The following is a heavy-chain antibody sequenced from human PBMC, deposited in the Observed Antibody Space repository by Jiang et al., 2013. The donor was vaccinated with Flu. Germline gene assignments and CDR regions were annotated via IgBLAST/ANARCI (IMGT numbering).Heavy chain of an antibody. Sequence: VQLLESGGGLVQPGGSLKLSCVASGFTFSGSAMHWVRQASGKGLEWVGRIRSKSNSYATEYAASVKGRFTISRDDSENTAYLQMNSLKTEDTAVYYCTRHVEYCSGGSCYYYYGMDVWGQGTTVTVSS. J-gene: IGHJ6*02. CDR2: IRSKSNSYAT. CDR1: GFTFSGSA. CDR3: TRHVEYCSGGSCYYYYGMDV. D-gene: IGHD2-15*01. V-gene: IGHV3-73*01.